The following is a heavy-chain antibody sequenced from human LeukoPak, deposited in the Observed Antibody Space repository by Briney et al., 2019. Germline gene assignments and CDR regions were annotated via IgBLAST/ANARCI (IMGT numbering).Heavy chain of an antibody. CDR2: IRGKAYGGTT. V-gene: IGHV3-49*04. J-gene: IGHJ5*02. Sequence: GGSLRLSCTASGFTFGDYAMSWVRQAPGKGLEWVGFIRGKAYGGTTEYAASVKGRFTISKDDSKSIAYLQMNSLRSEDTAVYYCARGGGKGYYGSGSYYRTNWFDPWGQGTLVTVSS. CDR3: ARGGGKGYYGSGSYYRTNWFDP. CDR1: GFTFGDYA. D-gene: IGHD3-10*01.